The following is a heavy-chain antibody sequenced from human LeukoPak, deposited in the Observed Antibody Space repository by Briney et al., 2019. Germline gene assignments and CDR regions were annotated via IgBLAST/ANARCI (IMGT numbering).Heavy chain of an antibody. CDR2: ISGSGGST. CDR3: AKVTSSRFDP. CDR1: GFTFSSYA. J-gene: IGHJ5*02. V-gene: IGHV3-23*01. Sequence: AGGSLRLSCAASGFTFSSYAMSWVRQAPGKGLEWVLAISGSGGSTYYADSVKGRFTISRDNSKNTLYLQMNSLRAEDTAVYYCAKVTSSRFDPWGQGTLVTVSS. D-gene: IGHD6-6*01.